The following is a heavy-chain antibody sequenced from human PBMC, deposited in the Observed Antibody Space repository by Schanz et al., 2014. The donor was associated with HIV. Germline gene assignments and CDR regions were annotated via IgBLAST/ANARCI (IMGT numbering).Heavy chain of an antibody. CDR3: AREYYSRIWNWFDP. V-gene: IGHV3-30*19. J-gene: IGHJ5*02. D-gene: IGHD6-13*01. CDR2: MSHDGFSK. CDR1: GFTFSSSG. Sequence: QVQLVESGGGVVQPGRSLRLSCTASGFTFSSSGMHWVRQAPGKGLEWVAGMSHDGFSKYFADSVKGRFTVSRDNSKNMLYLQMNSLRAEDTAVYYCAREYYSRIWNWFDPWGQGTLVTVSS.